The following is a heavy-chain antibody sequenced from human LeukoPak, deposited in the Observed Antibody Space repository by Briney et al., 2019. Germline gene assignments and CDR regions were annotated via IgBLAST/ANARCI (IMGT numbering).Heavy chain of an antibody. CDR3: AGGYNGWSDY. V-gene: IGHV3-66*01. CDR1: GFSVSSQH. CDR2: IYSGGST. Sequence: GGSLRLSCAASGFSVSSQHMYWVRQAPGKGLELVSVIYSGGSTYYADSVKGRFTISRDNSKNTLHGQMNSLRAEDTAVYYCAGGYNGWSDYWGQGTLVTVSS. J-gene: IGHJ4*02. D-gene: IGHD1-26*01.